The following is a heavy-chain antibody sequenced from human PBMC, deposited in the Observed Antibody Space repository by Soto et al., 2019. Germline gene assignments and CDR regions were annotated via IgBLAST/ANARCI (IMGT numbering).Heavy chain of an antibody. Sequence: GGSLRLSCAASGFTFGTYSMNWVRQAPGKGLEWVSSISSSSSYIYYADSVKGRFTISRDDAKNSLYLQMNSLRDEDTAVYYCARDLWRMYSSGPYNDYWGQGTLVTVSS. CDR1: GFTFGTYS. CDR3: ARDLWRMYSSGPYNDY. J-gene: IGHJ4*02. V-gene: IGHV3-21*01. D-gene: IGHD6-19*01. CDR2: ISSSSSYI.